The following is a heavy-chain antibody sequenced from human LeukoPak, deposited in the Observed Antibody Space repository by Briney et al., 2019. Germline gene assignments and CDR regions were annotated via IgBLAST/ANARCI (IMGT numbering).Heavy chain of an antibody. CDR2: IFYRESFSYGGTT. CDR1: GVSIRGYY. J-gene: IGHJ4*02. Sequence: SETLSLTCTVSGVSIRGYYWIWIRQSPGRGLEYIGSIFYRESFSYGGTTFYNPSLQSRVTISVDTSKNAFFRRLTSVTAADTAVYFCARQISGNKDYWGQGTLVTVSS. D-gene: IGHD1/OR15-1a*01. CDR3: ARQISGNKDY. V-gene: IGHV4-59*05.